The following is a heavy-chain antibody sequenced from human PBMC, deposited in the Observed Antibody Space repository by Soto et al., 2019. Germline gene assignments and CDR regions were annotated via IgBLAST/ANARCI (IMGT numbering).Heavy chain of an antibody. CDR1: GYTFTGCY. V-gene: IGHV1-2*02. D-gene: IGHD6-13*01. J-gene: IGHJ6*02. CDR2: INPNSGGT. Sequence: GXSVKVSCNASGYTFTGCYMHWVLQAPVQGLEWMGWINPNSGGTNYAQKFQGRVTMTRDTSISTAYMELSRLRSDDTAVYYCARDYAAAAEYYYYYYGMDVWGQGTTVTVSS. CDR3: ARDYAAAAEYYYYYYGMDV.